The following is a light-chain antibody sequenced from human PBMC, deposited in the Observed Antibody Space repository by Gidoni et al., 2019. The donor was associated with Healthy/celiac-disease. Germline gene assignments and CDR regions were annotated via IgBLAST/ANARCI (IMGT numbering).Light chain of an antibody. CDR3: QQDYSSPLT. Sequence: DIVMTQSPDPLAVSLGERATINCKSSQSVVYSSNNENYLAWYQQKPGPPPKLLIYWPSTRESGVPDRFSGIGFGPDFTLTFSSQQAENLAFNYFQQDYSSPLTFGQGTKVEIK. CDR1: QSVVYSSNNENY. CDR2: WPS. J-gene: IGKJ1*01. V-gene: IGKV4-1*01.